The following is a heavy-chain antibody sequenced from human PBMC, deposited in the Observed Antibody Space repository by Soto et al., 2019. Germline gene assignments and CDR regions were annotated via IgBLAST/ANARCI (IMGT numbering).Heavy chain of an antibody. D-gene: IGHD3-3*01. CDR2: MSGNGDTT. J-gene: IGHJ4*02. CDR1: GFTFTSYA. Sequence: PVGSLRLSCAASGFTFTSYAMSCVRQAPGKGLEWVSAMSGNGDTTYYADSVKGRFTISRDNSKNTLCLQMDSLRAEDTAVYYCAIHEFYDAIQSFDHWGQGTQVTVS. CDR3: AIHEFYDAIQSFDH. V-gene: IGHV3-23*01.